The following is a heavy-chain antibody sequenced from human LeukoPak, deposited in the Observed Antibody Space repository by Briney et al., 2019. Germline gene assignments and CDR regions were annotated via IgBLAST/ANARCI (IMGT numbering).Heavy chain of an antibody. Sequence: GGSLRLSCAASGFTFSSYWMSWVRQAPGKGLEWVSGISASSGSTFYADSVSDRFTIFRDNYNNMLYLQMNSLRAEDTAVYYCVRDYPRDTMMVVSGGDHWGQGTLVTVSS. D-gene: IGHD3-22*01. J-gene: IGHJ4*02. CDR3: VRDYPRDTMMVVSGGDH. CDR2: ISASSGST. V-gene: IGHV3-23*01. CDR1: GFTFSSYW.